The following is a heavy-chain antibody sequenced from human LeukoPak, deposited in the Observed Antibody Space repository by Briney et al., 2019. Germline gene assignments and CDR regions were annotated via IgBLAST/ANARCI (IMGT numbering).Heavy chain of an antibody. V-gene: IGHV4-4*07. Sequence: SETLSLTCTVSGGSISSYYWSWIRQPAGKGLEWIGRIYTSGSTNYNPSLKSRVTMSVDTSKNQFSLKLSSVTAADTAVYYCAREQYSSSSGDNYYYYYYMDVWGKGTTVTVSS. CDR1: GGSISSYY. D-gene: IGHD6-6*01. J-gene: IGHJ6*03. CDR3: AREQYSSSSGDNYYYYYYMDV. CDR2: IYTSGST.